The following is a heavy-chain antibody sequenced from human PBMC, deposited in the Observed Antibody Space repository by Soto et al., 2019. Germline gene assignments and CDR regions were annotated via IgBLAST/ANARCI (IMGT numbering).Heavy chain of an antibody. CDR1: GVSISSSSSY. CDR3: ASPSSPEYYFYYSMDV. Sequence: PSEILSLTCTVCGVSISSSSSYLGWIRRPPGKGLEWIGSIYYTGNTYYNPSLKSRVTISVDTSKNQFSLNLRSVTAADTAVYYCASPSSPEYYFYYSMDVWGKGTRVTVS. J-gene: IGHJ6*03. CDR2: IYYTGNT. D-gene: IGHD6-6*01. V-gene: IGHV4-39*01.